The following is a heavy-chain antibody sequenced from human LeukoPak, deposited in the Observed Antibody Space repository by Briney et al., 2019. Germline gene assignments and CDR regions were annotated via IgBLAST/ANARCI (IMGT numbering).Heavy chain of an antibody. Sequence: GGSLRLSCAASGFTFSSYAMSWVRQAPGKGLEWVSAISGSGGSTYYADSVKGRFTISRDNSKNTLYLQMNSLRAEDTAVYYCAKVADYDFRCGYRTFDYWGQGTLVTVSS. CDR1: GFTFSSYA. D-gene: IGHD3-3*01. CDR3: AKVADYDFRCGYRTFDY. J-gene: IGHJ4*02. V-gene: IGHV3-23*01. CDR2: ISGSGGST.